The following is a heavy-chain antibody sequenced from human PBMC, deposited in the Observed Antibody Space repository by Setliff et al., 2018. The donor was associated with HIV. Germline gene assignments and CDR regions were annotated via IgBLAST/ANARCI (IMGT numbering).Heavy chain of an antibody. CDR1: GGSITSAPYN. Sequence: HPSETLSLTCTVSGGSITSAPYNWGWVRQPTGKPLEWVSTIGTAGDTYYSGSVKGRFTISRESAKNSVYLQMNSLRAGDTAVYYCARSMVRGAIFDYWGQGALVTVSS. CDR2: IGTAGDT. D-gene: IGHD3-10*01. CDR3: ARSMVRGAIFDY. V-gene: IGHV3-13*01. J-gene: IGHJ4*02.